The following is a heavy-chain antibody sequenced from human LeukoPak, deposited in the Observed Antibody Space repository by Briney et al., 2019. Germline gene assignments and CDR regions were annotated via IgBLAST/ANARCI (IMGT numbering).Heavy chain of an antibody. CDR2: IILIFGTA. Sequence: SVKVSCKASGGTFSSYAISWVRQAPGQGLEWMGGIILIFGTANYAQKFQGRVTITADESTSTAYMELSSLRSEDTAVYYCARGTLWSHAFDIWGQGTMVTVSS. D-gene: IGHD1-14*01. V-gene: IGHV1-69*01. CDR1: GGTFSSYA. J-gene: IGHJ3*02. CDR3: ARGTLWSHAFDI.